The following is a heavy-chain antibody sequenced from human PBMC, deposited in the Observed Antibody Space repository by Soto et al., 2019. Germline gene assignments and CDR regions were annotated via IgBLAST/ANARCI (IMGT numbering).Heavy chain of an antibody. CDR3: ARDRYSYYDFWSGSLPYYYYGMDV. CDR1: GFTLSDYY. D-gene: IGHD3-3*01. CDR2: ISEGGTTI. J-gene: IGHJ6*02. Sequence: GSLRLSCAGSGFTLSDYYMSWIRQAPGKGLEWVSHISEGGTTIYYSDSVKGRFTVSRDDAKNSLYLQMNSLRAEDTAVYYCARDRYSYYDFWSGSLPYYYYGMDVWGQGTTVTVSS. V-gene: IGHV3-11*04.